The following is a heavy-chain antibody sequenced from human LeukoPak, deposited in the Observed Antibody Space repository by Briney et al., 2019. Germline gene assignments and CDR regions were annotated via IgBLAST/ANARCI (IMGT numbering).Heavy chain of an antibody. CDR2: ISAYNGNT. CDR3: ASNDILTGYYGHYGMDV. V-gene: IGHV1-18*01. Sequence: ASVKVSCKASGYTFTSYGISWVRQAPGQGLERMGWISAYNGNTNYAQKFQGRVTMTRDTSISTAYMELSRLRSDDTAVYYCASNDILTGYYGHYGMDVWGQGTTVTVPS. CDR1: GYTFTSYG. D-gene: IGHD3-9*01. J-gene: IGHJ6*02.